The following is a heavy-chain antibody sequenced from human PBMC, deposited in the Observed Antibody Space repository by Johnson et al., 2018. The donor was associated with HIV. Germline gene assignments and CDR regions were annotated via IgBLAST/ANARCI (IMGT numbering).Heavy chain of an antibody. Sequence: QVQLVESGGGVVQPGWSLRLSCAVSGFTFSGYGMHWVRQTPGKGLEWVAFIRHEGNNKYYGESMKGRLIISRDNSKNMLYLERQSLTTEDTAVYYCARGHTWPKSGFDFWGQGTIVTVSS. CDR2: IRHEGNNK. CDR3: ARGHTWPKSGFDF. J-gene: IGHJ3*01. CDR1: GFTFSGYG. V-gene: IGHV3-30*02. D-gene: IGHD3-3*01.